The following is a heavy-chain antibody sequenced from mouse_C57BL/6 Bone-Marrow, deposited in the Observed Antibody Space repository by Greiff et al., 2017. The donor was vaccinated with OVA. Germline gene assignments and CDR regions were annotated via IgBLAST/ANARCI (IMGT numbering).Heavy chain of an antibody. V-gene: IGHV1-59*01. CDR3: ARWLLLRYYYAMDY. CDR1: GYTFTSYW. J-gene: IGHJ4*01. CDR2: IDPSDSYT. Sequence: QVQLKESGAELVRPGTSVKLSCKASGYTFTSYWMHWVKQRPGQGLEWIGVIDPSDSYTNYNQKFKGKATLTVDTSSSTAYMQLSSLTSEDSAVYYCARWLLLRYYYAMDYWGQGTSVTVSS. D-gene: IGHD2-3*01.